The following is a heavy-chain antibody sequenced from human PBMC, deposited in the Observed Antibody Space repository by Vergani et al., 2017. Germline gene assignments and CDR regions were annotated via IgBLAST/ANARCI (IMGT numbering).Heavy chain of an antibody. V-gene: IGHV7-4-1*02. D-gene: IGHD4-17*01. CDR1: GYTFTSYA. Sequence: QVQLVQSGSELKKPGASVKVSCKASGYTFTSYAMSWVRQAPGQGLEWMGWINTNTGNPTYAQGFTGRFVISLDTSVSTAYLQISSLKAEDTAVYYCARVGPLPRYGDYGKYYFDYWGQGTLVTVSS. CDR2: INTNTGNP. CDR3: ARVGPLPRYGDYGKYYFDY. J-gene: IGHJ4*02.